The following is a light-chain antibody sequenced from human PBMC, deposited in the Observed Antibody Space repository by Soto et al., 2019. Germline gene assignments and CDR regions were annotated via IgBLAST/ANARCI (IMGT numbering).Light chain of an antibody. J-gene: IGKJ1*01. CDR3: PQYDSYRT. CDR1: QNVTTW. V-gene: IGKV1-5*01. Sequence: DIQMTQSPSTLSASVGDRVTITCRASQNVTTWLAWYQHKPGKALKLLLYDVSNQASGVPSRVSGSGSGTEFTLTTNSLQSDDFATYFCPQYDSYRTFGQGTKV. CDR2: DVS.